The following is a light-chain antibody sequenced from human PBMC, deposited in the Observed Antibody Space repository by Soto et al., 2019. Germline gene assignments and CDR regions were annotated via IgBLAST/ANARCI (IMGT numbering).Light chain of an antibody. CDR3: QHYNSYPWT. CDR1: QTISSW. Sequence: DIQMTQSPSTLSASLGDRVTITCRASQTISSWLAWYQQKPGKAPKLLIYKASTLESGVPSRFSGSGSGTEFTLTTSSLQPGDFATYYCQHYNSYPWTFGQGTKVDIK. V-gene: IGKV1-5*03. J-gene: IGKJ1*01. CDR2: KAS.